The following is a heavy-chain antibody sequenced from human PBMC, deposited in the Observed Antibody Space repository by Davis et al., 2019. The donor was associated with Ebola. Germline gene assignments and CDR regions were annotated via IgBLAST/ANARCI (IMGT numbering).Heavy chain of an antibody. CDR3: TRHRDLHNWFDP. J-gene: IGHJ5*02. CDR2: IIPIFGTA. Sequence: SVKVSCKASGGTFSSYAISWVRQAPGQGLEWMGGIIPIFGTANYAQKFQGRVTITADESTSTAYMELSSLRSEDTAVYYCTRHRDLHNWFDPWGQGTLVTVSS. V-gene: IGHV1-69*13. CDR1: GGTFSSYA.